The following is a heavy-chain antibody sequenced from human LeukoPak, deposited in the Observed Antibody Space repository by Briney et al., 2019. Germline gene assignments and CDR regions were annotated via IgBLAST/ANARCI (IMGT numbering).Heavy chain of an antibody. CDR2: ISGSGDRT. CDR3: VRVQWWYFDL. Sequence: GGSLRLTCAASGFSFNTYGMTWVRQAPGKGLEWVSAISGSGDRTFYADSVKGRFTVSRDSFKNTLSLQMNSLRAEDTAIYAKVRVQWWYFDLWGRATLVTVSS. D-gene: IGHD6-19*01. V-gene: IGHV3-23*01. J-gene: IGHJ2*01. CDR1: GFSFNTYG.